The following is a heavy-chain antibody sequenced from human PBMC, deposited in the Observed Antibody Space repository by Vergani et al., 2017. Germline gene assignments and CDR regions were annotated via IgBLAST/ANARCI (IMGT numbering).Heavy chain of an antibody. Sequence: QVQLVQSGAEVKKPGSSVKVSCKASGGTFSSYAISWVRQAPGQGLEWMGRIIPIFGTANYAQKFQGRVTITADESTSTAYMELSSLRSEDTAVYDCARCFLRYFDANIWFDPWGQGTLVTVSS. V-gene: IGHV1-69*18. CDR1: GGTFSSYA. D-gene: IGHD3-9*01. J-gene: IGHJ5*02. CDR2: IIPIFGTA. CDR3: ARCFLRYFDANIWFDP.